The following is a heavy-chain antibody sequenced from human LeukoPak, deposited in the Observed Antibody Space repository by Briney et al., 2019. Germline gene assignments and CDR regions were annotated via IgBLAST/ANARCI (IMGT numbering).Heavy chain of an antibody. CDR3: AKLACACSGGSCYRGHFDY. CDR1: GFTFTSYA. D-gene: IGHD2-15*01. J-gene: IGHJ4*02. V-gene: IGHV3-23*01. Sequence: VGSLRLSCAVSGFTFTSYAMSWVGQSPGPRVEWVSAIGGSGGSTYYAASVKGRFTISRDNSKNTLYLQMNSLRAEDTAVYYCAKLACACSGGSCYRGHFDYWGQGTLVTVSS. CDR2: IGGSGGST.